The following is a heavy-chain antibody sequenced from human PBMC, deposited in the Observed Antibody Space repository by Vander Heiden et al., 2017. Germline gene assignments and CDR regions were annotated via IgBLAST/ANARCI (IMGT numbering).Heavy chain of an antibody. D-gene: IGHD2-15*01. J-gene: IGHJ4*02. CDR1: GFTFSSYH. CDR3: ARDGGDGFNCFDY. V-gene: IGHV3-30*04. Sequence: QVQLVESGGGVVQPGRSLRLSCAASGFTFSSYHMHWVRQAPGKGMEWVAFISYDGRNKYFADSVKGRFTISRDNSKNTLYLQMNSLKSEDTAVYNCARDGGDGFNCFDYWGQGNLVTVSS. CDR2: ISYDGRNK.